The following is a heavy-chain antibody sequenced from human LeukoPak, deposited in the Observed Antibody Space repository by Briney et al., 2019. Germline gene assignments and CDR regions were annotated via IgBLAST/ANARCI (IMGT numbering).Heavy chain of an antibody. V-gene: IGHV3-30*02. J-gene: IGHJ4*02. CDR2: IRYDGSNK. CDR3: AKDQPPRDSSGYYPYYFDY. D-gene: IGHD3-22*01. Sequence: GGSLRLSCAASGFTFSSYGMHWVRQAPGKGLEWVAFIRYDGSNKYYAGSVKGRFTVSRDNSKNTLYLQMNSLRAEDTAVYYCAKDQPPRDSSGYYPYYFDYWGQGTLVTVSS. CDR1: GFTFSSYG.